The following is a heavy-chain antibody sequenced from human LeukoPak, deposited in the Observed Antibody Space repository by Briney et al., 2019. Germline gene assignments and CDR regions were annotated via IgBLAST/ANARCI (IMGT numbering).Heavy chain of an antibody. Sequence: SETLSLTCAVSGVSISSGGYSWSWIRQPPGKGLEWIGYIYHSGSTYYNPSLKSRVTISVDRSKNQFSLKLSSVTAADTAVYYCARQQTSSGYPFDYWGQGTLVTVSS. CDR3: ARQQTSSGYPFDY. CDR1: GVSISSGGYS. D-gene: IGHD3-22*01. J-gene: IGHJ4*02. CDR2: IYHSGST. V-gene: IGHV4-30-2*01.